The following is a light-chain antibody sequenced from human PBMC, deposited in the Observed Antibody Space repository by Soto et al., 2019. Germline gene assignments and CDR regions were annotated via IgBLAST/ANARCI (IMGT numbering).Light chain of an antibody. V-gene: IGKV3D-11*01. CDR2: GAS. CDR3: QQGGNWPVT. CDR1: QDVGPY. J-gene: IGKJ5*01. Sequence: VLTQSPVTLSLSPGERATLSCRASQDVGPYVAWYQVRGGQAPRLLISGASKRATGIPDRINGGGSGADFILTINSLESGDSAVYFCQQGGNWPVTFGQGTRVEIK.